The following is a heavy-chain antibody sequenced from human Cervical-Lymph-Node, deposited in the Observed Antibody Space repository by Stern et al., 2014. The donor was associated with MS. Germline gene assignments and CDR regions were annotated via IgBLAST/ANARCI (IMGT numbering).Heavy chain of an antibody. J-gene: IGHJ6*04. Sequence: VQLGESGAEVKKPGSSVKVSCKASGGTFSSYAISWVRQAPGQGLERMGGIIPIFGTANYAQKFQGRVTITADESTSTAYMELSSLRSEDTAVYYCARGELKEGLVRGMDVWGKGTTVTVSS. D-gene: IGHD1-26*01. V-gene: IGHV1-69*01. CDR3: ARGELKEGLVRGMDV. CDR1: GGTFSSYA. CDR2: IIPIFGTA.